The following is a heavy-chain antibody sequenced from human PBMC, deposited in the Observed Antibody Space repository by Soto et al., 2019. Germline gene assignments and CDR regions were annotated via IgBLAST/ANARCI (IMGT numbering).Heavy chain of an antibody. D-gene: IGHD2-15*01. CDR3: AKSPRETYCSGGSCYSTTWYYYGMDV. CDR1: GFTFSSYG. Sequence: SLRLSCAASGFTFSSYGMHWVRQAPGKGLEWVAVISYDGSNKYYADSVKGRFTISRDNSKNTLYLQMNSLRAEDTAVYYCAKSPRETYCSGGSCYSTTWYYYGMDVWGQGTTVTVSS. CDR2: ISYDGSNK. J-gene: IGHJ6*02. V-gene: IGHV3-30*18.